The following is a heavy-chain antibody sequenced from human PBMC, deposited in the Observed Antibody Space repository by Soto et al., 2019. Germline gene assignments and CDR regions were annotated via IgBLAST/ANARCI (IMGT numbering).Heavy chain of an antibody. Sequence: HGESLKISCKGSGYSFTSYWIGWVRQMPGKGLEWMGIIYPGDSDTRYSPSFQGQVTISADKSINTAYLQWSSLKASDTAMYYCARQGIAVAGPSNYWFDPWGQGTLVTVSS. CDR1: GYSFTSYW. J-gene: IGHJ5*02. CDR2: IYPGDSDT. V-gene: IGHV5-51*01. CDR3: ARQGIAVAGPSNYWFDP. D-gene: IGHD6-19*01.